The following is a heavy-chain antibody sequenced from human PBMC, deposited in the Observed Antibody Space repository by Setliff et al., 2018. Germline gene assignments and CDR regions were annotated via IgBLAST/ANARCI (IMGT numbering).Heavy chain of an antibody. CDR3: ASIGSGTTFDY. V-gene: IGHV4-61*09. D-gene: IGHD1-26*01. CDR2: IYTSGST. Sequence: SETLSLTCAVSGGSISSGGYSWSWIRQPPGKGLEWIGHIYTSGSTNYNPSLKSRVTISVDTSKNQFSLKLSSVTAADTAVYYCASIGSGTTFDYWGQGTLVTVSS. CDR1: GGSISSGGYS. J-gene: IGHJ4*02.